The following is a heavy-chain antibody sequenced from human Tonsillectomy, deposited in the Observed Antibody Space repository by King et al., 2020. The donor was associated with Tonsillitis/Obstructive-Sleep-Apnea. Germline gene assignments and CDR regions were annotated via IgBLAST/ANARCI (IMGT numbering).Heavy chain of an antibody. D-gene: IGHD6-13*01. V-gene: IGHV3-49*04. CDR1: GFTFGDYA. J-gene: IGHJ4*02. CDR2: IRSKAYGGTT. CDR3: TRAKWDSSSWYIDY. Sequence: VQLVESGGGLVQPGRSLRLSCTASGFTFGDYAMSWVRQAPGKGLEWVGFIRSKAYGGTTEYAASVKGRFTISRDDSKSIAYLQMNSLKTEDTAVYYCTRAKWDSSSWYIDYWGQGTLVTVSS.